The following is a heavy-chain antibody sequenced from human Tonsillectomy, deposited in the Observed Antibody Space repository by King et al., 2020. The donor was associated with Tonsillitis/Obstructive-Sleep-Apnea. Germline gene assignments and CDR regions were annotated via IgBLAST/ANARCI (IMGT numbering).Heavy chain of an antibody. V-gene: IGHV3-33*01. CDR1: RFTFTKSD. CDR2: IWYDGSNK. CDR3: ASYSRFFDL. D-gene: IGHD2-15*01. Sequence: VQLVESGGGVVQPGRSLRLSCAASRFTFTKSDMHWVRQAPGKGLEWVALIWYDGSNKYYTDSVKGRFTISRDNSKNTLYLQMNSLRAEDTAVYYCASYSRFFDLWGRGTLVTVSS. J-gene: IGHJ2*01.